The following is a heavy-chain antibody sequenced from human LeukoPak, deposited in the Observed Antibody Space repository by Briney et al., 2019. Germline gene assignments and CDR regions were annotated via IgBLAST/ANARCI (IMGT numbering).Heavy chain of an antibody. CDR3: ARGGLGTSPKHHDAFDI. CDR1: GFTFSSYG. D-gene: IGHD3-10*01. Sequence: GRSLRLSCAASGFTFSSYGMHWVRQAPGKGLEWVAVIWYDGSNKYYADSVKGRFTISRDNSKNTLYLQMNSLRAEDTAVYYCARGGLGTSPKHHDAFDIWGQGTMVTVSS. CDR2: IWYDGSNK. V-gene: IGHV3-33*01. J-gene: IGHJ3*02.